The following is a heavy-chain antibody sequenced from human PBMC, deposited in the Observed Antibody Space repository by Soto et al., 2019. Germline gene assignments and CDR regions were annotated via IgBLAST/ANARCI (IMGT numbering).Heavy chain of an antibody. V-gene: IGHV3-15*07. J-gene: IGHJ4*02. CDR3: TTDPGYSSGWPHYYFDY. Sequence: PGGSLRLSCAASGFTSSNAWMNWVRQAPGKGLEWVGRIKSKTDGGTTDYAAPVKGRFTISRDDSKNTLYLQMNSLKTEDTAVYYCTTDPGYSSGWPHYYFDYWGQGTLVTVSS. CDR1: GFTSSNAW. CDR2: IKSKTDGGTT. D-gene: IGHD6-19*01.